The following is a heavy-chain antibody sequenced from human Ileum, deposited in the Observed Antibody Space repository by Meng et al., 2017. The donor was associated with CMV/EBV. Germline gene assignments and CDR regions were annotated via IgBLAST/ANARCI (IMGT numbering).Heavy chain of an antibody. J-gene: IGHJ4*02. CDR2: INQDRSEK. Sequence: GGSLRLSCAASGFTFSSYWMSWVRQAPGKGLEWVSNINQDRSEKYYVDSVKGRFTISRDNAKNSLYLQMNSLGPEDTAVYYCARDPHFGALDYWGQGTLVTVSS. D-gene: IGHD3-10*01. V-gene: IGHV3-7*01. CDR3: ARDPHFGALDY. CDR1: GFTFSSYW.